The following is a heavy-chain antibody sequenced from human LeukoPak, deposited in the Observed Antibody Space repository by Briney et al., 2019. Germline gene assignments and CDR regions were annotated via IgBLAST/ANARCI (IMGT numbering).Heavy chain of an antibody. V-gene: IGHV4-59*01. CDR2: IYYSGST. D-gene: IGHD5-24*01. CDR3: ARVDLDGYNTYYFDY. J-gene: IGHJ4*02. Sequence: PSETLSLTCTVSGGSISSYYWSWIRQPPGKGLEWIGYIYYSGSTNYNPSLKSRVTISVDTSKNQFSLKLSSVTAADTAVYYCARVDLDGYNTYYFDYWGQGTLVTVSS. CDR1: GGSISSYY.